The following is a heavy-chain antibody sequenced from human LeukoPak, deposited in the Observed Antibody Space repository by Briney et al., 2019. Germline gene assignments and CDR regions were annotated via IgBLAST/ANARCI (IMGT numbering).Heavy chain of an antibody. CDR1: GGSISSSNW. Sequence: PSGTLSLTCAVSGGSISSSNWWSWVRQPPGKGLEWIGEIYHSGSTNYNPSLKSRVTISVDKSKNQFSLKLSSVTAADTAVYYCARDARISVVVPAAKGFDYWGQGTLVTVSS. V-gene: IGHV4-4*02. CDR3: ARDARISVVVPAAKGFDY. D-gene: IGHD2-2*01. CDR2: IYHSGST. J-gene: IGHJ4*02.